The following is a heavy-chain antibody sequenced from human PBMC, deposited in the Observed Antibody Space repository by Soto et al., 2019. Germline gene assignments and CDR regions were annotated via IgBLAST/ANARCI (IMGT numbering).Heavy chain of an antibody. D-gene: IGHD4-17*01. V-gene: IGHV3-23*01. CDR1: GFTFSSYA. CDR2: ISGSGAST. Sequence: GGSLRLSCAASGFTFSSYAMSWVRQAPGKGLEWVSVISGSGASTYYTDSVKGRFTISRDNSKNTLYLQMNSLGAEDTAVYYCAKARYGDFDYWGQGTLVTVSS. J-gene: IGHJ4*02. CDR3: AKARYGDFDY.